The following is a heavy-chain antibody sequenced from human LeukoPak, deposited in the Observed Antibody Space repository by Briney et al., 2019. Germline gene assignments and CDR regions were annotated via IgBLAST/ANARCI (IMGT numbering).Heavy chain of an antibody. V-gene: IGHV1-8*01. CDR2: MNPNSGNT. CDR1: GYTFTSYD. Sequence: ASVKVSCKASGYTFTSYDSNWVRQATGQGLEWMGWMNPNSGNTGYAQKFQGRVTMTRNTSISTAHMELSSLRSEDTAVYYCARTAVVAALYYYYYGMDVWGQGTTVTVSS. D-gene: IGHD2-15*01. J-gene: IGHJ6*02. CDR3: ARTAVVAALYYYYYGMDV.